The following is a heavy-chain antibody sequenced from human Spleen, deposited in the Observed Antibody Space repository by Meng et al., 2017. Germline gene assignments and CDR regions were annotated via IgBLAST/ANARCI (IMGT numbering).Heavy chain of an antibody. D-gene: IGHD4-11*01. CDR1: GWSFSGYY. CDR3: ARGPTTMAHDFDY. J-gene: IGHJ4*02. Sequence: VQPAQWCDGLLKLSVTLSLTCAVNGWSFSGYYWGWIRQPPGKGLEWIGEINHSGSTNYNPSLESRATISVDTSQNNLSLKLSSVTAADSAVYYCARGPTTMAHDFDYWGQGTLVTVSS. V-gene: IGHV4-34*01. CDR2: INHSGST.